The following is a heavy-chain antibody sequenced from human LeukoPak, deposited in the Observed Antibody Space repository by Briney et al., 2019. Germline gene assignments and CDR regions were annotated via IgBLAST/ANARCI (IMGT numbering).Heavy chain of an antibody. D-gene: IGHD2-15*01. V-gene: IGHV4-34*01. CDR2: INHSGST. J-gene: IGHJ6*03. Sequence: SDTLSLTCAVYGGSFSGYYWSWIRQPPGKGLEWIGEINHSGSTNYNPSLKSRVTISVDTSKNQFSLKLSSVTAADTAAYYSARSGRRGGYCYYYYYMDVRGKGTTVTVSS. CDR3: ARSGRRGGYCYYYYYMDV. CDR1: GGSFSGYY.